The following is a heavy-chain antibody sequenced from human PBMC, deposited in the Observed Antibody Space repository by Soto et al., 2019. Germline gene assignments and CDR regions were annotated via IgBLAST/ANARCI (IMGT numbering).Heavy chain of an antibody. CDR3: ARGGSPTTMLRNNWFDT. J-gene: IGHJ5*02. CDR1: GFTFSSFA. Sequence: EVQVVESGGGLVKPGESLRLSCAASGFTFSSFAINWVRQAPGKGLEWVSSISTSGSYIYYSDSVRGRFTISSDNAKDSLYLQMNSLRAEDTAVYYCARGGSPTTMLRNNWFDTWGQGTLVTVSS. CDR2: ISTSGSYI. D-gene: IGHD3-10*02. V-gene: IGHV3-21*01.